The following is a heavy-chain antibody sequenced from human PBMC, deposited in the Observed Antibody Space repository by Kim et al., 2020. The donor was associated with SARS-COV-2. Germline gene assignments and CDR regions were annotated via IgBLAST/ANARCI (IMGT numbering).Heavy chain of an antibody. V-gene: IGHV3-74*01. CDR1: GFTFSSYW. CDR3: ARGLGDYDSSAYGNDAFDI. CDR2: TNSDGSST. D-gene: IGHD3-22*01. J-gene: IGHJ3*02. Sequence: GGSLRLSCAASGFTFSSYWMHWVRQAPGKGLVWVSRTNSDGSSTSYADSVKGRFTISRDNAKNTLYLQMNSLRAEDTAVYYCARGLGDYDSSAYGNDAFDIWGQGTMVTVSS.